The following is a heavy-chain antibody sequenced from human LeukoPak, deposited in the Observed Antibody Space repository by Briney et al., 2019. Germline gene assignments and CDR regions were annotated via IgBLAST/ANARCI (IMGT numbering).Heavy chain of an antibody. J-gene: IGHJ6*03. CDR1: GFTLSSYG. V-gene: IGHV3-30*02. CDR2: IRYDGSNK. CDR3: AKDRAVAGTGYYDYYMDV. Sequence: GGSLRLSCAASGFTLSSYGMHWVRQAPGKGLEWVAFIRYDGSNKYYADSVKVRFTISRDNSKNTLYLQMNSLRSEDTAVYYCAKDRAVAGTGYYDYYMDVWGKGTTVTVSS. D-gene: IGHD6-19*01.